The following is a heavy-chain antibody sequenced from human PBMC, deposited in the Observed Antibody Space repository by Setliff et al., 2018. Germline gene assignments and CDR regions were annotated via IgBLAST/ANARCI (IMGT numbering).Heavy chain of an antibody. CDR1: GYAFITFG. J-gene: IGHJ5*02. V-gene: IGHV1-18*01. D-gene: IGHD3-22*01. CDR2: MSPVYGIA. Sequence: SVKVSCKTSGYAFITFGMSWVRQAPGQGLEWMGWMSPVYGIANYARKFQGRVTMTTDTSTSTAYMELRSLRSDDTAVYYCARDPFRNYDTAPVWFDPWGQGTLVTVSS. CDR3: ARDPFRNYDTAPVWFDP.